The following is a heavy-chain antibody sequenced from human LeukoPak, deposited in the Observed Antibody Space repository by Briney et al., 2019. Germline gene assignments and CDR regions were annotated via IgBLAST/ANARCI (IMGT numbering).Heavy chain of an antibody. D-gene: IGHD3-10*01. V-gene: IGHV1-46*01. Sequence: ASVKVSCKASGYTLTGYYMHWVRQAPGQGLEWMGIINPSGGSTSYAQKFQGRVTMTRDTSTSTVYMELSSLRSEDTAVYYCARGAALLWFGELAGYWFDPWGQGTLVTVSS. J-gene: IGHJ5*02. CDR3: ARGAALLWFGELAGYWFDP. CDR1: GYTLTGYY. CDR2: INPSGGST.